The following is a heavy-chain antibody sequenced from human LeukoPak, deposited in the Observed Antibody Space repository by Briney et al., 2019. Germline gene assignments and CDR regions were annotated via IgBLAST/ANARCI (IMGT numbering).Heavy chain of an antibody. V-gene: IGHV4-61*02. J-gene: IGHJ4*02. D-gene: IGHD3-3*01. CDR1: GGSLSSGGFY. CDR2: IYTSGST. CDR3: ARINYDSWSGYSTGGFDY. Sequence: SQTLSLTCTVSGGSLSSGGFYWNWIRQPAGKALEWIGRIYTSGSTDYNPSLKSRVTISVDTSKNQFSLKLSSVTAADTAVYYCARINYDSWSGYSTGGFDYWGQGTLVTVSS.